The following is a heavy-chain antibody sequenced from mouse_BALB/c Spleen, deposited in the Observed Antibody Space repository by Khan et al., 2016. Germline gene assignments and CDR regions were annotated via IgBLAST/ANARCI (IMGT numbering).Heavy chain of an antibody. CDR1: GYTFSRYW. Sequence: QVQLQQPGAELMKPGASVKISCKATGYTFSRYWLEWVKERPGHGLAWIGEVLPGTGSTNYNEKLKGKATFTAETSSNTAYIQLSSLTSEDSAVYYCARGAYWGRGTLVTVSA. J-gene: IGHJ3*01. CDR2: VLPGTGST. V-gene: IGHV1-9*01. CDR3: ARGAY.